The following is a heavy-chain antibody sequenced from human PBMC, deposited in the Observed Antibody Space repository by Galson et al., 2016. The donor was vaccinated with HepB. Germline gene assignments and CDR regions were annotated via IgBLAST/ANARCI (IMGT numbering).Heavy chain of an antibody. J-gene: IGHJ4*02. Sequence: CAISGDSVSSNNVAWNWIRQSPSRGLEWLGRTYYKFKWYNDYAVSVKSRITIKPDTPKNQFSLQLNSVTPDDTAVYFCVRGSGYNYFDFWGQGALVTVSS. CDR2: TYYKFKWYN. CDR1: GDSVSSNNVA. CDR3: VRGSGYNYFDF. D-gene: IGHD5-12*01. V-gene: IGHV6-1*01.